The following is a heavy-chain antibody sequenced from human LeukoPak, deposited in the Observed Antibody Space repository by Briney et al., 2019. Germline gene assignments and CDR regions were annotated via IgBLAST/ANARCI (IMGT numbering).Heavy chain of an antibody. J-gene: IGHJ6*02. Sequence: SETQSLTCTVSGGSISSYYWSWIRQPPGKGLEWIGYIYYSGSTNYNPSLKSRVTISVDTSKNQFSLKLSSVTAADTAVYYCARVLAAAGTIHYYYYGMDVWGQGTTVTVSS. V-gene: IGHV4-59*01. D-gene: IGHD6-13*01. CDR1: GGSISSYY. CDR3: ARVLAAAGTIHYYYYGMDV. CDR2: IYYSGST.